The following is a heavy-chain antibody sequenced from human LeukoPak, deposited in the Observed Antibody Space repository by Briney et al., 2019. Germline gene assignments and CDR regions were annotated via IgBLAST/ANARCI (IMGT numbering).Heavy chain of an antibody. Sequence: SETLSLARAVYGGSFSGYYWSWIRQPPGKGLEWIGEINHSGSTNYNPSLKSRVTISVDTSKNQFSLKLSSVTAADTAVYYCARGRAATDYWGQGTLVTVSS. CDR1: GGSFSGYY. D-gene: IGHD6-25*01. CDR2: INHSGST. V-gene: IGHV4-34*01. CDR3: ARGRAATDY. J-gene: IGHJ4*02.